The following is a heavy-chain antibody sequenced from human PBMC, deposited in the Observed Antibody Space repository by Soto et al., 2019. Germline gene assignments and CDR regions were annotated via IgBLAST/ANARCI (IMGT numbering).Heavy chain of an antibody. CDR2: IIPIVASA. V-gene: IGHV1-69*12. Sequence: QVQLVQSGAEVKKPGSSVKVSCQASGGTFSSSAISWVRQAPGQGLEWLGGIIPIVASANYAQKFQGRVTITADEATSTAYMDLGSLKSEDTAVYYCARDLIGYGYTYADVWGQGTTVTVSS. CDR3: ARDLIGYGYTYADV. D-gene: IGHD6-25*01. CDR1: GGTFSSSA. J-gene: IGHJ6*02.